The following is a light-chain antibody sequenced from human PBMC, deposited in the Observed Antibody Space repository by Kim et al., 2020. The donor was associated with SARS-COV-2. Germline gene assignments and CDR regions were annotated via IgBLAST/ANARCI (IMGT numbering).Light chain of an antibody. CDR3: GSYVGNNNFV. CDR2: EVT. CDR1: SSGVGGYNY. Sequence: GQAVPISGTGTSSGVGGYNYVSWYQHHPGKAPKLMIYEVTKRPSGVPDRFSGSKSGNTASLTVSGLQAEDEADYYCGSYVGNNNFVFGTGTKVTVL. V-gene: IGLV2-8*01. J-gene: IGLJ1*01.